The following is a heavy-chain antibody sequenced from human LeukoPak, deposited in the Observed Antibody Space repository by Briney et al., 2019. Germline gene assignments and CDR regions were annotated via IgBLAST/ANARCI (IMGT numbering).Heavy chain of an antibody. Sequence: PGGSLRLSCAASGFTFSSYSMNWVRQAPGKGLEWVSSISGSSSYIYYADSVKGRFTISRDNAKNSLYLQMNSLRAEDTAVHYCARLRGYSSGWTSYYYYGMDVWGQGTTVTVSS. CDR2: ISGSSSYI. D-gene: IGHD6-19*01. CDR3: ARLRGYSSGWTSYYYYGMDV. V-gene: IGHV3-21*04. CDR1: GFTFSSYS. J-gene: IGHJ6*02.